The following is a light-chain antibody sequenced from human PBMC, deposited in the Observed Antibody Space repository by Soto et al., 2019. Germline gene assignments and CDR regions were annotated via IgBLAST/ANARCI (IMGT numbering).Light chain of an antibody. CDR2: GGS. J-gene: IGKJ3*01. CDR3: QQYGRSPPFI. V-gene: IGKV3-20*01. CDR1: QSISSNF. Sequence: EIVLTQSPGTLSLSPGDRATLSCRASQSISSNFLAWYQHKPGQSPRLLIYGGSTRVTGIPDGFSGSGSGTDFTLTISRLEPEDFAVYYCQQYGRSPPFIFGPGTKVDIK.